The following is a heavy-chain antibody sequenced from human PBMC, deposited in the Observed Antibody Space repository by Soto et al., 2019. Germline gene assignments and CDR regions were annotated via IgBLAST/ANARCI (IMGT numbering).Heavy chain of an antibody. CDR3: NTYDYIRGSDRYRWAY. V-gene: IGHV3-15*02. J-gene: IGHJ4*02. D-gene: IGHD3-16*02. Sequence: DVQLVESGGALVKPGGSLRLSCAASGITLSNSWMSWVRQAPGGGLEWVARILSVSDGESTDYAAPVRGRFSISRDDSKNTLHLEMNTLKPEDTGVYYCNTYDYIRGSDRYRWAYWRQGTPVTVSS. CDR1: GITLSNSW. CDR2: ILSVSDGEST.